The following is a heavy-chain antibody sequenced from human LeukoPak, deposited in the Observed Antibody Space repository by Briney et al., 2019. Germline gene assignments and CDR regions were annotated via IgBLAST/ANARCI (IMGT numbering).Heavy chain of an antibody. D-gene: IGHD6-13*01. CDR3: ARVSDSVGGSSWYRSPDYYYYGMDV. CDR2: IYYSGST. Sequence: PSETLSLTCTVSGGSISSYYWSWIRQPPGKGLEWIGYIYYSGSTNYNPSLRSRVTISVDTSKNQFSLKLSSVTAADTAVYYCARVSDSVGGSSWYRSPDYYYYGMDVWGQGTTVTVSS. J-gene: IGHJ6*02. V-gene: IGHV4-59*01. CDR1: GGSISSYY.